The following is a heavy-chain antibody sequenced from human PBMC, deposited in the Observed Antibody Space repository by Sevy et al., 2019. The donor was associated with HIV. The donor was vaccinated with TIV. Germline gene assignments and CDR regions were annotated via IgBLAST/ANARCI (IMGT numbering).Heavy chain of an antibody. CDR2: ISSSSSSI. Sequence: GGSLRLSCAASGFSFSSYSMNCVRQAPGKGLEWVSYISSSSSSIYYADSVKGRFTISRDNAKSSLYLQINSLRDEDTAVYYCARGSSSMSYWGQGTLVTVSS. V-gene: IGHV3-48*02. CDR3: ARGSSSMSY. J-gene: IGHJ4*02. D-gene: IGHD6-6*01. CDR1: GFSFSSYS.